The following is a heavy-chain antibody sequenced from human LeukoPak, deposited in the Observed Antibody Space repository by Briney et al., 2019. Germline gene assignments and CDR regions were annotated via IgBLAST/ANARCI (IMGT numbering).Heavy chain of an antibody. CDR1: GGSISSGDYY. V-gene: IGHV4-30-4*01. CDR2: IYYSGST. J-gene: IGHJ4*02. D-gene: IGHD4-23*01. Sequence: SPSQTLSPTCTVSGGSISSGDYYWSWIRQPPGKGLEWIGYIYYSGSTYYNPSLKSRVTISVDTSKNQFSLKLSSVTAADTAVYYCARDSLDGDNRYFDYWGQGTLVTVSS. CDR3: ARDSLDGDNRYFDY.